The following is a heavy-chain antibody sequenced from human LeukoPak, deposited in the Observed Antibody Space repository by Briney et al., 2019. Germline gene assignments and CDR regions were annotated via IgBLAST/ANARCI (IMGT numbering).Heavy chain of an antibody. V-gene: IGHV1-69*06. CDR3: ARASVVPAAPVFGAFDI. Sequence: ASVKVSCKASGGTFSSYAISWVRQAPGQGLEWMGGIIPIFGTANYAQKFQGRVTITADKSTSTAYMELSSVRSEDTAVYYCARASVVPAAPVFGAFDIWGQGTMVTVSS. D-gene: IGHD2-2*01. CDR1: GGTFSSYA. CDR2: IIPIFGTA. J-gene: IGHJ3*02.